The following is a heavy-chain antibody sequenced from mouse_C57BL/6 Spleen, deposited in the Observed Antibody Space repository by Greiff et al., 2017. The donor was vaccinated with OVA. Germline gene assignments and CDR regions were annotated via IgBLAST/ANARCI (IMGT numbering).Heavy chain of an antibody. Sequence: QVQLQQPGAELVKPGASVKLSCKASGYTFTSYWMHWVKQRPGRGLEWIGRIDPNSGGTKYNEKFKSKATLTVDKPSSTAYMQLSSLTSEDSAVYYCAKPPFITTVVDYYAMDYWGQGTSVTVSS. V-gene: IGHV1-72*01. J-gene: IGHJ4*01. CDR2: IDPNSGGT. CDR1: GYTFTSYW. D-gene: IGHD1-1*01. CDR3: AKPPFITTVVDYYAMDY.